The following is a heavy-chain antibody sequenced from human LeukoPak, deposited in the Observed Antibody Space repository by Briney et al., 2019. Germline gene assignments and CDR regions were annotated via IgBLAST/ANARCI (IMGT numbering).Heavy chain of an antibody. D-gene: IGHD2-2*01. CDR2: ISSSSSYI. Sequence: GGSLRLSCAASGFTFSSYSMNWVRQAPGKGLEWVSSISSSSSYIYYADSMKGRFTISRDNAKNSLYLQMNSLRAEDTAVYYCARDNPEYQLLYDYWGQGTLVTVSS. V-gene: IGHV3-21*01. CDR3: ARDNPEYQLLYDY. J-gene: IGHJ4*02. CDR1: GFTFSSYS.